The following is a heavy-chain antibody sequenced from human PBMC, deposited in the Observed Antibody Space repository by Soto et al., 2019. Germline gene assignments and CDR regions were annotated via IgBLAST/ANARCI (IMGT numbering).Heavy chain of an antibody. Sequence: SETLSLTCTVSGGSISSGGYYWSWIRQHPGKGLEWIGYIYYSGSTYYNPSLKSRVTISVDTSKNQFSLKLSSVTAADTAVYYCARDRLGYCSSTSCYAADAFDIWGQGTMVT. V-gene: IGHV4-31*03. D-gene: IGHD2-2*01. CDR3: ARDRLGYCSSTSCYAADAFDI. J-gene: IGHJ3*02. CDR2: IYYSGST. CDR1: GGSISSGGYY.